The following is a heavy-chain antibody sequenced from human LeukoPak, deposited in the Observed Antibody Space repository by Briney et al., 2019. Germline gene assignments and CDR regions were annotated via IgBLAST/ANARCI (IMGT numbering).Heavy chain of an antibody. D-gene: IGHD3-10*01. CDR2: IYYSGST. J-gene: IGHJ6*02. CDR1: GGSISSSSYY. V-gene: IGHV4-39*01. CDR3: ARFLRVVRGVSPSYYYGMDV. Sequence: PSETLSLTCTVSGGSISSSSYYWGWIRQPPGQGLEWIGSIYYSGSTYYNPSLKSRVTISVDTSKNQFSLKLSSVTAADTAVYYCARFLRVVRGVSPSYYYGMDVWGQGTTVTVSS.